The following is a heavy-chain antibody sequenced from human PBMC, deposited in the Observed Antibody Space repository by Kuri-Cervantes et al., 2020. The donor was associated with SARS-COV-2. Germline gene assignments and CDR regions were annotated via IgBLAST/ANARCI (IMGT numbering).Heavy chain of an antibody. CDR2: IFSNDEK. J-gene: IGHJ3*02. CDR1: GFALSNARMG. V-gene: IGHV2-26*01. D-gene: IGHD3-3*01. Sequence: SGPTLVKPTETLTLTCTDSGFALSNARMGVSWIRQPPGKALEWLAHIFSNDEKSYSTSLKSRLTISKDTSKSQVVLTMTNMDPVDTATYYCARWGPTIFSYAFDIWGQGTVVTVSS. CDR3: ARWGPTIFSYAFDI.